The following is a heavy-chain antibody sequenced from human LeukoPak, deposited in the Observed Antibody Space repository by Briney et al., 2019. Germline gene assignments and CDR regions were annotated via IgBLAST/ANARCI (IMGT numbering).Heavy chain of an antibody. CDR3: ASFSIAAAGIYYYGMDV. J-gene: IGHJ6*02. CDR2: IIPILGIA. CDR1: GGTFISYA. Sequence: SVKVSCKASGGTFISYAISWVRQAPGQGLEWMGRIIPILGIANYAQKFQGRVTITADKSTSTAYMELSSLRSEDTAVYYCASFSIAAAGIYYYGMDVWGQGTTVTVSS. V-gene: IGHV1-69*04. D-gene: IGHD6-13*01.